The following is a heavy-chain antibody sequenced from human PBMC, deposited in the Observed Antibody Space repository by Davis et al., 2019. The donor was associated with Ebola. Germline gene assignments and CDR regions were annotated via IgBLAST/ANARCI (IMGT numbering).Heavy chain of an antibody. CDR1: GFTFDSYG. D-gene: IGHD3-10*01. Sequence: GESLKISCAASGFTFDSYGMHWVRQAPGKGLEWMAVIAYDGSYEKYAASVKGRFTISRDNSRNTLYLQMNSLTPEDTAVYYCAKDEWLIWFGELSFYHYGMDVWGQGTTVTVSS. CDR2: IAYDGSYE. V-gene: IGHV3-30*18. J-gene: IGHJ6*02. CDR3: AKDEWLIWFGELSFYHYGMDV.